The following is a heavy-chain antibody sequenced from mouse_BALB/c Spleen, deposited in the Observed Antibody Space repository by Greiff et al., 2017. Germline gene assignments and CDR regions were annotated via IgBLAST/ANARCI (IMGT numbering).Heavy chain of an antibody. CDR1: GFTFPDYY. CDR3: ARDMRLWPSAY. CDR2: IRNKANGYTT. V-gene: IGHV7-3*02. J-gene: IGHJ3*01. Sequence: EVQLVESGGGLVQPGGSLRLSCATSGFTFPDYYMSWVRQPPGKALEWLGVIRNKANGYTTEYSASVKGRFTISRDNSQSILYLQMNTLRAEDSATYYCARDMRLWPSAYWGQGTLVTVSA.